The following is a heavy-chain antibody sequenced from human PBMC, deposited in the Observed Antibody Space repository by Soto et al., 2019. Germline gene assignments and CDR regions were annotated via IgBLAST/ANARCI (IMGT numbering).Heavy chain of an antibody. D-gene: IGHD6-13*01. V-gene: IGHV3-23*01. CDR3: AKAGVAAGTVEYFDY. Sequence: GGSLRLSCAASGFTFSNYTINWVRKSPGKGLEWVSVISGSVGSTYYSDSVKGRFTITRDNCKNTLYLEMNSLRAEDTAVYYCAKAGVAAGTVEYFDYWGQGTLVTVSS. CDR1: GFTFSNYT. CDR2: ISGSVGST. J-gene: IGHJ4*02.